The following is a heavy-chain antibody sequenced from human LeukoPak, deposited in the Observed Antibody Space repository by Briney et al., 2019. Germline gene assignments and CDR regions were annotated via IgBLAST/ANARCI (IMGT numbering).Heavy chain of an antibody. CDR1: GGSISSGSYY. CDR2: IYTSGNT. CDR3: ARPQGAARDGYYYCYMDV. V-gene: IGHV4-61*02. J-gene: IGHJ6*03. Sequence: SETLSLTCTVSGGSISSGSYYWSWIRQPAGKGLEGIGRIYTSGNTNYNPSLKSRVTISVDTSKNQFSLQLSSVTAADTAVYYWARPQGAARDGYYYCYMDVWGKGTTVTVSS.